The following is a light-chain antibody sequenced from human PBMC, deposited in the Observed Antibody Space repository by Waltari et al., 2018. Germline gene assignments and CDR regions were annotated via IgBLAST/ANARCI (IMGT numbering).Light chain of an antibody. J-gene: IGKJ1*01. CDR1: PGLSTW. Sequence: DVHMTQSPSSVSASAGDRVTISCRASPGLSTWLAWYQQKPGRAPKLLIHTSSILQSGVPSRFSGSGSVTDFTLTISSLQPEDVATYYCQQANSFPWTFGQGTRVDIK. V-gene: IGKV1-12*01. CDR2: TSS. CDR3: QQANSFPWT.